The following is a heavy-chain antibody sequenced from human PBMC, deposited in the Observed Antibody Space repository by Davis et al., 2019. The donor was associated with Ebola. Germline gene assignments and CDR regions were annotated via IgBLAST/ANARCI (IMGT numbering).Heavy chain of an antibody. V-gene: IGHV3-21*01. J-gene: IGHJ6*02. Sequence: GESLKISCAASGFTFSSYSMNWVRQAPGKGLEWVSSISSSSSYIYCADSVKGQFTISRDNAKNSLYLQMNSLRAEDTAVYYCARVLTGTLSSYYYGMDVWGQGTTVTVSS. CDR2: ISSSSSYI. D-gene: IGHD1-7*01. CDR1: GFTFSSYS. CDR3: ARVLTGTLSSYYYGMDV.